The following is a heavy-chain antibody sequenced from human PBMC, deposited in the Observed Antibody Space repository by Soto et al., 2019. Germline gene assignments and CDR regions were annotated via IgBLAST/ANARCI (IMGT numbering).Heavy chain of an antibody. CDR2: IYYSGST. D-gene: IGHD3-10*01. J-gene: IGHJ6*02. CDR1: GGSISSGGYY. CDR3: ARVFGFGGMDV. V-gene: IGHV4-31*11. Sequence: PSETLSLTCAVSGGSISSGGYYWIWIRQQPGKGLEWIGYIYYSGSTYYNPSLKSRVTISVDTSKNQFSLKLSSVTAADTAVYYCARVFGFGGMDVWGQGTTVTVSS.